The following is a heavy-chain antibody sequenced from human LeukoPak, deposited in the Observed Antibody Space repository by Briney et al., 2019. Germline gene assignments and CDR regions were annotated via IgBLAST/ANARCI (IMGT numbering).Heavy chain of an antibody. D-gene: IGHD2-2*01. CDR2: IYYSGST. CDR3: ARERVVPAAPLDY. V-gene: IGHV4-39*07. CDR1: GGSISSSSYY. J-gene: IGHJ4*02. Sequence: SETLPLTCTVSGGSISSSSYYWGWIRQPPGKGLEWIGSIYYSGSTYYNPSFKSRVTISVDTSKNQFSLKLSSVTAADTAVYYCARERVVPAAPLDYWGQGTLVTVSS.